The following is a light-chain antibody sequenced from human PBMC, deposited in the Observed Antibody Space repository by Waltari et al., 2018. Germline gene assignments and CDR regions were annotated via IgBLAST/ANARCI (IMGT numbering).Light chain of an antibody. J-gene: IGLJ2*01. V-gene: IGLV3-1*01. Sequence: YELTQPPSVSVSPGQTASITCSGANLGDQYVCWYQQKPGPSPVLVIYQDYKRPSGIPERFSGSNSGNTATLTVSGTQAMDEADYYCQAWDSSTNVVFGGGTKLTVL. CDR3: QAWDSSTNVV. CDR1: NLGDQY. CDR2: QDY.